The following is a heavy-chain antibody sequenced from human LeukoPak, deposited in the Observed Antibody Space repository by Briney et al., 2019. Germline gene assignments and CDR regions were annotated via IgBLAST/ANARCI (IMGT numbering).Heavy chain of an antibody. Sequence: GGSLRLSCAASGFTFSTYAMHWVRQAPGMGLEWVAVISYDGSNKYYADSVKGRFTISRDNSKNTLYLQMNSLRAEDTAVYYCAKGRTIAVAGPEFDYWGQGTLVTVSS. D-gene: IGHD6-19*01. CDR1: GFTFSTYA. CDR3: AKGRTIAVAGPEFDY. V-gene: IGHV3-30*04. CDR2: ISYDGSNK. J-gene: IGHJ4*02.